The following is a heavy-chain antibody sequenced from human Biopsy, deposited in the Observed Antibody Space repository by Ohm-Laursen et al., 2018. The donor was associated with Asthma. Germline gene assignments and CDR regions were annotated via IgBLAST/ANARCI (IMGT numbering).Heavy chain of an antibody. V-gene: IGHV3-9*01. CDR2: ISWNSGTI. D-gene: IGHD3-10*01. J-gene: IGHJ6*02. CDR3: ARDMGAGPNQPPSGSGSSHLYGMDV. Sequence: SLRLSCAASGFSFDDYAMFWVRQAPGKGLEWVSGISWNSGTIGYADSVKGRFTISRDNAKNSLYLQINSLGPEDTAVYYCARDMGAGPNQPPSGSGSSHLYGMDVWGQGTTVTVSS. CDR1: GFSFDDYA.